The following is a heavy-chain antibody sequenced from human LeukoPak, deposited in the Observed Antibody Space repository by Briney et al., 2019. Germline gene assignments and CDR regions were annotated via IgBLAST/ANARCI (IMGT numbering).Heavy chain of an antibody. J-gene: IGHJ4*02. CDR2: ISHSGIT. Sequence: SETLSLTCAVSSGSLSGYSWGWIRQPPGKGLEWVGEISHSGITNYNASVKSRVTISLKKSESQFSLTLSSVTAADTAVYYCTRQSGTVTPIDYWSQGTLVTVSS. V-gene: IGHV4-34*01. CDR3: TRQSGTVTPIDY. CDR1: SGSLSGYS. D-gene: IGHD4-17*01.